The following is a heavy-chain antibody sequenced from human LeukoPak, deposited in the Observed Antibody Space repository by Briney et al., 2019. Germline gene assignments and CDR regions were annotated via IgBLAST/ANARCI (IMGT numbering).Heavy chain of an antibody. D-gene: IGHD3-16*01. CDR3: VTGNWGFDY. Sequence: GGSLRLSCAASGFTFSSYAMSWVRQAPGKGLEWVSAISTSGGSTYFADSVKGRFTISRDNSKNTVYLQMNSLRAEDTAVYYCVTGNWGFDYWGQGTLVTVSS. CDR2: ISTSGGST. J-gene: IGHJ4*02. CDR1: GFTFSSYA. V-gene: IGHV3-23*01.